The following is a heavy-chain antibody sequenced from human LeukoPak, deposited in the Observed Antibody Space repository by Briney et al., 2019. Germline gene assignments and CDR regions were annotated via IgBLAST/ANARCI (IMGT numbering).Heavy chain of an antibody. D-gene: IGHD5-18*01. Sequence: QAGGSLRLSCAASGFTFSSYSMNWVRQAPGKGLEWVSYISSSSSTIYYADSVKGRFTISRDNAKNSLYLQMNSLRAEDTAVYYCARDGDTAMGYYYYMDVWGKGTTVTVSS. CDR2: ISSSSSTI. V-gene: IGHV3-48*01. CDR3: ARDGDTAMGYYYYMDV. CDR1: GFTFSSYS. J-gene: IGHJ6*03.